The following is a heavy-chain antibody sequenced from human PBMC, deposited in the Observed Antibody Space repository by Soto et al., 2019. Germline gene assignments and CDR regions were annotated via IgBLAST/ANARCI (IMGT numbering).Heavy chain of an antibody. Sequence: SVKVSCKASGGTFSRYSISCVRQAPAKQVHWXGGIIPIFGTANYAQKFQGRVTITADESTSTAYMELSSLRSEDTAVYYCARERPDIVVVVAATWPNYGMDVWGQGTTVTGSS. CDR1: GGTFSRYS. D-gene: IGHD2-15*01. CDR3: ARERPDIVVVVAATWPNYGMDV. V-gene: IGHV1-69*13. CDR2: IIPIFGTA. J-gene: IGHJ6*02.